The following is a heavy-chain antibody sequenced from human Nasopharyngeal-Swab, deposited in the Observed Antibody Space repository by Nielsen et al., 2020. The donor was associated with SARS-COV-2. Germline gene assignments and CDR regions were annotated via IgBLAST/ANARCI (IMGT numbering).Heavy chain of an antibody. V-gene: IGHV1-69*13. Sequence: SVKVSCKASGGTFSSYAISWVRQASGQGLEWMGGIIPIFGTANYAQKFQGRVTITADESTSTAYTELSSLRSEDTAVYYCAREGYYGSGSYAPFDYWGQGTLVTVSS. CDR2: IIPIFGTA. CDR1: GGTFSSYA. CDR3: AREGYYGSGSYAPFDY. D-gene: IGHD3-10*01. J-gene: IGHJ4*02.